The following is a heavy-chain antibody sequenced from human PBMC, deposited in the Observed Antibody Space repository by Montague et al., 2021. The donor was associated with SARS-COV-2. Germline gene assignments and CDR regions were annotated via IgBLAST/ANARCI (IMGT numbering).Heavy chain of an antibody. Sequence: SETLSLTCSVSGGSMSSYHWVWIRQPPGKGLGWIGYVSYRGSTNYNLSLKSRVTISLDTSKNRFSLRETSVTAADTAVYYCARDVRYYYDQWGQGILVTVSS. D-gene: IGHD3-10*01. CDR1: GGSMSSYH. CDR2: VSYRGST. V-gene: IGHV4-59*01. CDR3: ARDVRYYYDQ. J-gene: IGHJ4*02.